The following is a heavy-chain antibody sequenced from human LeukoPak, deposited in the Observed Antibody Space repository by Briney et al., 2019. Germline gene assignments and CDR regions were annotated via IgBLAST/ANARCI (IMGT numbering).Heavy chain of an antibody. CDR3: GRVGGELLPLDY. CDR2: ISGSSNFI. J-gene: IGHJ4*02. V-gene: IGHV3-21*01. Sequence: GGSLRLSCAASGFTISGYNMHWVRQAPGKGLEWVSSISGSSNFIYYTDSVKGRFTISRDNAKNSLYLQMNSLRADDTAVYYCGRVGGELLPLDYWGQGTLVTVSS. D-gene: IGHD1-26*01. CDR1: GFTISGYN.